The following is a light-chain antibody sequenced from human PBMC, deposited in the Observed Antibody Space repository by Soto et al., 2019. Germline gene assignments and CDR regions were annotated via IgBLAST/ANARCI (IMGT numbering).Light chain of an antibody. V-gene: IGKV1-33*01. J-gene: IGKJ1*01. CDR2: DAS. Sequence: IQMTQSPSSLSASVGDRVTITCQATQDIRKYLNWYQQKPGKAPKLLIYDASSLETGVPSRFSGSGSGTDFTFTISSLQPEDFATYYCQQYNGYRWTFGQGT. CDR3: QQYNGYRWT. CDR1: QDIRKY.